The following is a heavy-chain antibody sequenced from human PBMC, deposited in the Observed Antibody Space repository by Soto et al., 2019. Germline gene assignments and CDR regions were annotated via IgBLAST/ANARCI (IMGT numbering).Heavy chain of an antibody. CDR3: ARLWGLDAFDI. Sequence: SETLSLTCTVSGGSINGYGWSWIRQPPGKGVEWIGYIYYSGSTNYNPSLKSRVTISVDTSKNQFSLKLSSVTAADTAVYYCARLWGLDAFDIWGQGTIVTVSS. CDR2: IYYSGST. J-gene: IGHJ3*02. V-gene: IGHV4-59*08. CDR1: GGSINGYG. D-gene: IGHD7-27*01.